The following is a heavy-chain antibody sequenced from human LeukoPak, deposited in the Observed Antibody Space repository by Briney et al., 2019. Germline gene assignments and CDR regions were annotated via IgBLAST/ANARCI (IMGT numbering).Heavy chain of an antibody. Sequence: GGSLRLSCAASGFTVSSNYMSWVRQAPGKGLEWVSVIYSGGSTYYADSVKGRFTISRDNSKNTLYLQMNSLRAEDTAVYYCARDLAVPAVRKYYYMDVWAKGPRSPSP. J-gene: IGHJ6*03. D-gene: IGHD2-2*01. V-gene: IGHV3-66*02. CDR2: IYSGGST. CDR1: GFTVSSNY. CDR3: ARDLAVPAVRKYYYMDV.